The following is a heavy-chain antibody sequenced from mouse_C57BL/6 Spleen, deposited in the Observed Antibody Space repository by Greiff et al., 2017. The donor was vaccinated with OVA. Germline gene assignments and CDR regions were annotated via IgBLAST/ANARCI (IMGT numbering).Heavy chain of an antibody. Sequence: EVKLMESGGGLVKPGGSLKLSCAASGFTFSSYAMSWVRQTPEKRLEWVATISDGGSYTYYPDNVKGRFTISRDNAKNNLYLQMSHLKSEDTAMYYCARGDDYDGFAYWGQGTLVTVSA. CDR2: ISDGGSYT. CDR1: GFTFSSYA. D-gene: IGHD2-4*01. V-gene: IGHV5-4*03. CDR3: ARGDDYDGFAY. J-gene: IGHJ3*01.